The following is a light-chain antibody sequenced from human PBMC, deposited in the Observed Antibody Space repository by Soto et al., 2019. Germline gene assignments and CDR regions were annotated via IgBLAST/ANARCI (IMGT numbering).Light chain of an antibody. J-gene: IGKJ1*01. CDR2: GAS. CDR1: QSVSGE. Sequence: EIVLTQSPATLALSAGERATLSCRASQSVSGELAWYQQKPGQAPRPLIYGASTRATDIPARFSGSGSGTEFTLTISSLQPEDFETYYCQQTLSFPPTFGQGTKVDIK. V-gene: IGKV3-11*01. CDR3: QQTLSFPPT.